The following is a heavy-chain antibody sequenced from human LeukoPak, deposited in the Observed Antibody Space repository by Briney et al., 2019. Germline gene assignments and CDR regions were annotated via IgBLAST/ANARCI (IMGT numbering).Heavy chain of an antibody. J-gene: IGHJ4*02. CDR3: AREQSDYDYVWGSYRSFDY. Sequence: GGSLRPSCAASGFTFDDFGMSWVRQSPGNGLGWVSGMNWNGGSTGYADSVKGRFTISRDNAKNSLYLQMNSLRAEDTALYYCAREQSDYDYVWGSYRSFDYWGQGTLVTVSS. V-gene: IGHV3-20*04. CDR1: GFTFDDFG. D-gene: IGHD3-16*02. CDR2: MNWNGGST.